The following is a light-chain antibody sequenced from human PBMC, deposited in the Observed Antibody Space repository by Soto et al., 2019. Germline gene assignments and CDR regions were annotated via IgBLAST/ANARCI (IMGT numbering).Light chain of an antibody. CDR3: TSYVGSDIWV. CDR2: EVS. V-gene: IGLV2-8*01. CDR1: SSDVGAYKY. J-gene: IGLJ3*02. Sequence: QSALTQPPSASGSPGQSVTISCTGTSSDVGAYKYVSWYQQYPGKAPKLMMYEVSKRPSRVPDRFSGSKSGNTASLPVSGLQAEDEADYYCTSYVGSDIWVFGGGTKLTVL.